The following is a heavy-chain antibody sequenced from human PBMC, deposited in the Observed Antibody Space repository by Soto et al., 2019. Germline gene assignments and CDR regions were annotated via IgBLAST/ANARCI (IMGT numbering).Heavy chain of an antibody. D-gene: IGHD3-3*01. CDR2: IYHSGST. J-gene: IGHJ3*02. CDR1: SGSISSSNW. CDR3: ARDRTFITIFGVVTSAIDAFDI. Sequence: PSETLSLTCAVSSGSISSSNWWSWVRQPPGKGLEWIGEIYHSGSTNYNPSLKGRVTISVDKSKNRFSLKLSSVPAADTAVYYCARDRTFITIFGVVTSAIDAFDIWGKGTMVTVSS. V-gene: IGHV4-4*02.